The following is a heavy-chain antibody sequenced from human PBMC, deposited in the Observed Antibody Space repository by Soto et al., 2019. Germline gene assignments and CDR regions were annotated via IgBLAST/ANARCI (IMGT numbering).Heavy chain of an antibody. Sequence: SETLSLTCTVFGASMRSYFWSWIRQSPGKGLEWIGYIHHSGTTNYNPSLKSRVTISVDTSKTQFSLKLSSVTAADTAVYYCARGGIPTYNRFDSWGQGARVTVSS. CDR3: ARGGIPTYNRFDS. CDR2: IHHSGTT. V-gene: IGHV4-59*01. CDR1: GASMRSYF. D-gene: IGHD3-10*01. J-gene: IGHJ5*01.